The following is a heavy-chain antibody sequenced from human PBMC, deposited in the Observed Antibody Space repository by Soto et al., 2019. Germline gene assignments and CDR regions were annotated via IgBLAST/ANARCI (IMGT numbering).Heavy chain of an antibody. CDR2: INQSGDT. J-gene: IGHJ6*02. Sequence: QVQLQQWGAGLLRPSETLSLTCAVYGGCFRDFYWSWLRQTPEKGLEWIGEINQSGDTKYNPSLESRVTISVDTSKNQFSLKVNFLTPAYTAVYYCARTGGMDVWGPGATVTVSS. V-gene: IGHV4-34*01. CDR3: ARTGGMDV. CDR1: GGCFRDFY.